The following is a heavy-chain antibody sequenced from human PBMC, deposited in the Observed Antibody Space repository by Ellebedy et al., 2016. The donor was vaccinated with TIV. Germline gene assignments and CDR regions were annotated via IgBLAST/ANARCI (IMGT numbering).Heavy chain of an antibody. CDR3: ARDTRFNDHQHNWFDP. D-gene: IGHD1-1*01. Sequence: GGSLRLSCAASGFIFSDYQMSWIRQAPGKGLECVSYISSSGGTTYYADSVKGRFTISRDNAKNSLYLQMNSLRAEDTADYYCARDTRFNDHQHNWFDPWGQGTLVTVSS. CDR2: ISSSGGTT. CDR1: GFIFSDYQ. V-gene: IGHV3-11*01. J-gene: IGHJ5*02.